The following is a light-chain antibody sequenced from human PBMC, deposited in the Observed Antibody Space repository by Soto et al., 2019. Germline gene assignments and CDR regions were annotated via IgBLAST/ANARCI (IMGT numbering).Light chain of an antibody. V-gene: IGKV3-15*01. CDR3: QQYNNWWT. CDR1: QSVSSN. Sequence: EIVMTQSPATLSVSPVERATLSCRASQSVSSNLAWYQQKPGQAPRLLIYGASTRATGIPARFSGSGSGTEFTLTISSLQSEDFAVYYCQQYNNWWTFGQGTKVDIK. CDR2: GAS. J-gene: IGKJ1*01.